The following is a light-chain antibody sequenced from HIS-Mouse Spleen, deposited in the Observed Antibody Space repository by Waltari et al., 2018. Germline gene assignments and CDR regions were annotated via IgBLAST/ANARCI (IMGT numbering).Light chain of an antibody. CDR2: EGS. CDR3: CSYAGSSTSVV. Sequence: QSALTQPASASGYSGPSSTISCPGTRSDVGSYNLVPWYQQHPGKDPKLLLYEGSTRPSGVSNRFSCSKSGNTASLTISVLQAEDEADYYCCSYAGSSTSVVFGGGTKLTVL. V-gene: IGLV2-23*01. J-gene: IGLJ2*01. CDR1: RSDVGSYNL.